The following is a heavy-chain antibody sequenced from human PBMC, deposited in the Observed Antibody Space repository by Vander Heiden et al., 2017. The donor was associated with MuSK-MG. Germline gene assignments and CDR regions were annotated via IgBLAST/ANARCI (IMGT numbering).Heavy chain of an antibody. D-gene: IGHD6-19*01. Sequence: EVQLVESGGGLVQPGGSLRLSCAASGFTVSSNYMSWVRQAPGKGLEWVSVIYSGGSTYYADSVKGIFTISRDNSKNTLYLQMNSLRAEDTAVYYCARDRVAGYYYFDYWGQGTLVTVSS. CDR3: ARDRVAGYYYFDY. CDR2: IYSGGST. J-gene: IGHJ4*02. CDR1: GFTVSSNY. V-gene: IGHV3-66*01.